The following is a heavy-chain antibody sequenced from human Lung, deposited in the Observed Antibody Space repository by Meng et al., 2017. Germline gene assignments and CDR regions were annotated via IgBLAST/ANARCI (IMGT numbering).Heavy chain of an antibody. CDR3: TNDRLNH. D-gene: IGHD1-1*01. CDR1: GFTFTDHW. V-gene: IGHV3-74*01. CDR2: INRDGTKP. Sequence: EVQLVESGGGFVPPAGSLRPSCSASGFTFTDHWMHWVRQGPGEGLVCVSRINRDGTKPTYADSVKGRFTISRDNAKNTLYLQMNNLRADDTAFYYCTNDRLNHWGQGALVTVSS. J-gene: IGHJ1*01.